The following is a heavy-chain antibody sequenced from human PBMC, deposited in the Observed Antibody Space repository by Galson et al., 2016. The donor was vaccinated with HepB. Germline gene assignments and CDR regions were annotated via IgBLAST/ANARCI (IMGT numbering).Heavy chain of an antibody. J-gene: IGHJ4*02. CDR3: ARDRFTIVGSAPPLDD. V-gene: IGHV1-3*01. CDR1: GYTFTTYA. D-gene: IGHD3-10*01. CDR2: VNAANGNT. Sequence: SVKVSCKASGYTFTTYAIHWVRQAPGQRLEWMGWVNAANGNTKYSQKFQGRVTITRDTSASTVYMELNSLRSEDTAMYYCARDRFTIVGSAPPLDDWGQGTLVTVSS.